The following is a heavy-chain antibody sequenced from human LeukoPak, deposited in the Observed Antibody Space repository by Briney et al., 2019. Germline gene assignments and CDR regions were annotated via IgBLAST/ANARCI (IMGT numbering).Heavy chain of an antibody. D-gene: IGHD4-23*01. Sequence: GESLKISCKGSGYNFTSYWIGWVRQMPGKGLEWMGIIYPGDSYARYSPSFQGQVTISADKSVSTAYLHWSSLKASDTAIYYCARGPDYGGPYFYYYPMDVWGQGTTVTVSS. V-gene: IGHV5-51*01. CDR3: ARGPDYGGPYFYYYPMDV. CDR2: IYPGDSYA. CDR1: GYNFTSYW. J-gene: IGHJ6*02.